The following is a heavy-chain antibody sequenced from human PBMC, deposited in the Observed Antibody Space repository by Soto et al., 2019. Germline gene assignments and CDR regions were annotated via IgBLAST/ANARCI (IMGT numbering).Heavy chain of an antibody. CDR2: INHSGST. Sequence: QVQLQQWGAGLLKPSETLSLTCAVYGGSFSGYYWSWIRQPPGKGLEWIGEINHSGSTNYNPSLKSRVTISVDTSKNQVSLKRISVTAADTAVYYCARGYRVAGIRRRYWFYPWGQGTLLTVAS. CDR1: GGSFSGYY. D-gene: IGHD6-19*01. CDR3: ARGYRVAGIRRRYWFYP. J-gene: IGHJ5*02. V-gene: IGHV4-34*01.